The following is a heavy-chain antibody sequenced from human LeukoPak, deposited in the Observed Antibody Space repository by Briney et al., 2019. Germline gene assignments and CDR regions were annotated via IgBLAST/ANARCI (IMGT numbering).Heavy chain of an antibody. V-gene: IGHV1-2*02. CDR2: IDPKNGGT. CDR1: GYTFTGYY. Sequence: ASVKVSCKASGYTFTGYYLHWVRQAPGQGLEWMGWIDPKNGGTKYAQKFQGRFTMTRDTSISTAYMELSSLSSDDTAIYFCARDPSSFYYTDVWGKGTTVTVSS. J-gene: IGHJ6*03. CDR3: ARDPSSFYYTDV.